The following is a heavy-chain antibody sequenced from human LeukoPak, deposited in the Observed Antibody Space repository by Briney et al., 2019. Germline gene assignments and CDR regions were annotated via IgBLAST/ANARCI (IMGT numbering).Heavy chain of an antibody. CDR3: AKRQLMALGELLNYFDY. J-gene: IGHJ4*02. Sequence: PGGSLRLSCAASGFTFSSYAMSWVRQAPGKGLEWVSAISGSGGSTYYADSVKGRFTISRDNSKNTLYLQMNSLRAEDTAVYYCAKRQLMALGELLNYFDYWGQGTLVTVSS. CDR2: ISGSGGST. D-gene: IGHD3-10*01. V-gene: IGHV3-23*01. CDR1: GFTFSSYA.